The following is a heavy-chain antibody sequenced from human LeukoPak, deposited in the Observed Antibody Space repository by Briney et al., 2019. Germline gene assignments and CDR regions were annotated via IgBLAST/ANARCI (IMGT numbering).Heavy chain of an antibody. CDR2: IRSSSSYT. J-gene: IGHJ4*02. Sequence: GSLRLSCVASGFTVSSNYMSWIRQAPGKGLEWVSYIRSSSSYTNYADSVKGRFTISRDNAKNSLYLQMNSLRAEDTAVYYCARGYYDNSGYYFPFDFWGQGTLVTVSS. CDR3: ARGYYDNSGYYFPFDF. D-gene: IGHD3-22*01. V-gene: IGHV3-11*06. CDR1: GFTVSSNY.